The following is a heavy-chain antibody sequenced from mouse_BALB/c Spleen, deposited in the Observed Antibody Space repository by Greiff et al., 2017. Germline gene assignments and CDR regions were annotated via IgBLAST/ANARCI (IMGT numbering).Heavy chain of an antibody. V-gene: IGHV14-3*02. CDR2: IDPANGNT. J-gene: IGHJ4*01. CDR1: GFNITDTY. D-gene: IGHD1-1*01. CDR3: ARRYYGSFYYYAMDY. Sequence: EVQLQQSGAELVKPGASVKLSCTASGFNITDTYMHWVKQRPEQGLEWIGRIDPANGNTKYDPKFQGKATITADTSSNTAYLQLSSLTSEDTAVYYGARRYYGSFYYYAMDYWGQGTSVTVSS.